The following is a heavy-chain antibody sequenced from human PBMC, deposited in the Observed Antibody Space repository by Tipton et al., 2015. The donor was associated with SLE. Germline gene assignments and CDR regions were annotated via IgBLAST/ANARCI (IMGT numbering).Heavy chain of an antibody. J-gene: IGHJ4*02. CDR2: ISYDGSNK. CDR3: ARDLSSGDY. CDR1: GFTFSSYA. Sequence: SLRLSCAASGFTFSSYAMHWVRQAPGKGLEWVAVISYDGSNKYYADSVKGRFTISRDNSKNTLCLQMNGLRAEDTAVYYCARDLSSGDYWGQGTLVTVSS. D-gene: IGHD6-19*01. V-gene: IGHV3-30*04.